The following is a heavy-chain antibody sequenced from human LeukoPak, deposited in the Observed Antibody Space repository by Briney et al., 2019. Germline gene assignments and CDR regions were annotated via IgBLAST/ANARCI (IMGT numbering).Heavy chain of an antibody. V-gene: IGHV5-51*01. CDR1: GYSFTSYW. Sequence: GESLKISCKGSGYSFTSYWIGWVRQTPGKGLEWMEIIYPGDSDTRYSPSFQGQVTISADKSISTAYLQWSSLKASDTAMYYCARLNARDCGGDCYSFDYWGQGTLVTVSS. D-gene: IGHD2-21*02. CDR2: IYPGDSDT. CDR3: ARLNARDCGGDCYSFDY. J-gene: IGHJ4*02.